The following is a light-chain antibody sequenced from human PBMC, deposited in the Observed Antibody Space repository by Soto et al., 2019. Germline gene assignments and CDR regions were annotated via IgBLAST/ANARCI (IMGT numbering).Light chain of an antibody. CDR3: QHYNNYSEA. Sequence: DIQLTQSPSFLSASVGDIVTITCRASQGISSYLAWYQQKPGKAPKLLIYAASTLQSGVPSRFSGSGSGTEFTLTISSLQPDDFATYYCQHYNNYSEAFGQGTKVDIK. J-gene: IGKJ1*01. CDR1: QGISSY. CDR2: AAS. V-gene: IGKV1-9*01.